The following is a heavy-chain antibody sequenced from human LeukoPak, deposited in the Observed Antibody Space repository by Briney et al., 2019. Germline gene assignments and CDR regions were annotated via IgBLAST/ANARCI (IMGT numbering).Heavy chain of an antibody. V-gene: IGHV1-18*01. D-gene: IGHD6-19*01. CDR2: ISAYNGNT. J-gene: IGHJ5*02. CDR3: ARDLVRAGYSSGWYGFDP. Sequence: ASVKVSCKASGYTFTSYGISWVRQAPGQGLEWMGWISAYNGNTNYAQKLQGRVTMTTDTSTSIAYMELRSLRSDDTAVYYCARDLVRAGYSSGWYGFDPWGQGTLVTVSS. CDR1: GYTFTSYG.